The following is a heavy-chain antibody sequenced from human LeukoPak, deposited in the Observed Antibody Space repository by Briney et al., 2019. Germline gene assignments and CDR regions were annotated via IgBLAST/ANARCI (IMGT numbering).Heavy chain of an antibody. CDR1: GGSISSYY. J-gene: IGHJ4*02. D-gene: IGHD5-18*01. CDR3: ARGEYSYGPSFDY. Sequence: SETLSLTCTVSGGSISSYYWSWIRQPPGKGLEWIGYIYYSGSTNYNPSLKSRVTISVDTSKNQFSLKLSSVTAADTAVYYCARGEYSYGPSFDYWGQGTLVTVSS. V-gene: IGHV4-59*12. CDR2: IYYSGST.